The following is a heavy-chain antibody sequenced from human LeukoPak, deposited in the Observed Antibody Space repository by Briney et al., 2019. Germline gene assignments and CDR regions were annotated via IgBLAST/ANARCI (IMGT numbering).Heavy chain of an antibody. D-gene: IGHD3-16*01. CDR2: INHSGST. J-gene: IGHJ4*02. V-gene: IGHV4-34*01. CDR3: ARHYGPLFDY. CDR1: GGSFSGYY. Sequence: SETLSLTCAVCGGSFSGYYWSWIRQPPGKGLEWIGEINHSGSTNYNPSLKSRVTISVDTSKNQFSLKLSSVTAADTAVYYCARHYGPLFDYWGQGTLVTVSS.